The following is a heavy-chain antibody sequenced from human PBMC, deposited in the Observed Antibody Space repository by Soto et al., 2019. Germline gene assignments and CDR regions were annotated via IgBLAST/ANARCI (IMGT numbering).Heavy chain of an antibody. CDR1: SGSISTYY. CDR3: ARVTRDGYNSGRYFDY. CDR2: IYYTGST. Sequence: SETLSLTCTVSSGSISTYYWSWIRQPPGKGLEWIGYIYYTGSTNYNPSLKTRVAISMDTSKNQFSLNLSSVTAEDTAVYYCARVTRDGYNSGRYFDYWGQGTLVTVSS. V-gene: IGHV4-59*01. D-gene: IGHD5-12*01. J-gene: IGHJ4*02.